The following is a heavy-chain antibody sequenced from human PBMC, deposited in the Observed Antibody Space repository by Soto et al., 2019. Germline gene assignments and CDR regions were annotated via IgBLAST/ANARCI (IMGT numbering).Heavy chain of an antibody. J-gene: IGHJ4*02. Sequence: SETLSLTCDVSGDFLTTYYWNWIRQSPGKGLEWIGYIFYGGHTNYNPSLRGRATISVDTSKNQFSLKLSSVTAADTAVYYCARSPQYSSGWNGGFDYWGQGTLVTVS. D-gene: IGHD6-19*01. V-gene: IGHV4-59*01. CDR3: ARSPQYSSGWNGGFDY. CDR2: IFYGGHT. CDR1: GDFLTTYY.